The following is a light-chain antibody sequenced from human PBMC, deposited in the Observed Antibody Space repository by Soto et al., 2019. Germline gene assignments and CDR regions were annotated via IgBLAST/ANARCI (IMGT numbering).Light chain of an antibody. CDR3: QTWGTGIPWV. J-gene: IGLJ3*02. Sequence: QPVLTQSPSASASLGASVKLTCTLSSGHSSYAIAWHQQQPEKGPRYLMKLNSDGSHSKVDGIPDRFSGSSSGAERYLTISSLQSEDEADYYCQTWGTGIPWVFGGGTKLTVL. CDR1: SGHSSYA. V-gene: IGLV4-69*01. CDR2: LNSDGSH.